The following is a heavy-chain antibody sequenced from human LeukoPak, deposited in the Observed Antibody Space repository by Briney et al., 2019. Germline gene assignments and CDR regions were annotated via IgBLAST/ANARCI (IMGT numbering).Heavy chain of an antibody. CDR1: GFTFSNAW. CDR3: ISGGLVHDY. J-gene: IGHJ4*02. D-gene: IGHD6-19*01. V-gene: IGHV3-15*01. CDR2: IKSKTDGETT. Sequence: GGSLRLSCAASGFTFSNAWMTWVRQAPGKGLEWVGRIKSKTDGETTDYAAPVKGRFTISRDDSKNTLYLQMNSLKTEDTAVCYCISGGLVHDYWGQGTLVTVSS.